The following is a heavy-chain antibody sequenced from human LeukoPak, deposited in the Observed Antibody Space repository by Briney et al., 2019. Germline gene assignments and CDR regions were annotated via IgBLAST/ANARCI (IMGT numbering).Heavy chain of an antibody. Sequence: GGSLSLSCTVSGFTVSANSMSWVRQAPGKGLEWVSFIYSGTTHYSDSVMGRFTITRDNSKNTPYLQMNSLRAEDTAVYYCAKGVAYYYDSSGYLDAFDIWGQGTMVTVSS. CDR1: GFTVSANS. V-gene: IGHV3-53*01. D-gene: IGHD3-22*01. CDR2: IYSGTT. J-gene: IGHJ3*02. CDR3: AKGVAYYYDSSGYLDAFDI.